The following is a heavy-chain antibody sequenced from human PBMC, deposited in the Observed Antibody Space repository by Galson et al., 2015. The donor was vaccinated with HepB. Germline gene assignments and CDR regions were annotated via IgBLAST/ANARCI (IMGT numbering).Heavy chain of an antibody. CDR2: ISYDGSNK. CDR1: GFTFSSYA. D-gene: IGHD3-22*01. J-gene: IGHJ4*02. CDR3: ARVVPGYYNFDY. Sequence: SLRLSCAASGFTFSSYAMHWVRQAPGKGLEWVAVISYDGSNKYYADSVKGRFTISRDNSKNTLYLQMNSLRAEDTAVYYCARVVPGYYNFDYWGQGTLVTVSS. V-gene: IGHV3-30-3*01.